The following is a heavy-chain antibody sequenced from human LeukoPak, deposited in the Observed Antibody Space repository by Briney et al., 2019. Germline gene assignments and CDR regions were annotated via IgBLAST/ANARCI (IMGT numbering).Heavy chain of an antibody. D-gene: IGHD2-15*01. Sequence: SETLSLTCTVSGGSISSSSYYWGWIRQPPGKGLEWIGSIYYSGSTYYNPSLKSRVTMSVDTSKNQFSLKLSSVTAADTAVYYCARRPPWWQDPGITFDIWGQGTMVTVSS. CDR2: IYYSGST. CDR1: GGSISSSSYY. J-gene: IGHJ3*02. CDR3: ARRPPWWQDPGITFDI. V-gene: IGHV4-39*01.